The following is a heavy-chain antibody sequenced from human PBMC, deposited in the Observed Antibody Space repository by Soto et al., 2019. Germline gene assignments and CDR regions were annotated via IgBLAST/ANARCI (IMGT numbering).Heavy chain of an antibody. Sequence: QVQLVQSGAEVKKPGASVKVSCKASGYTFTSYAMHWVRQAPGQRLEWMGWINAGNGNTKYSQKFPGSVTITRDTSASTAYMELSSLRSEDTAVYYCARVYYYDSSGYSIGRYYYFDYWGQGTLVTVSS. CDR2: INAGNGNT. V-gene: IGHV1-3*01. D-gene: IGHD3-22*01. CDR3: ARVYYYDSSGYSIGRYYYFDY. CDR1: GYTFTSYA. J-gene: IGHJ4*02.